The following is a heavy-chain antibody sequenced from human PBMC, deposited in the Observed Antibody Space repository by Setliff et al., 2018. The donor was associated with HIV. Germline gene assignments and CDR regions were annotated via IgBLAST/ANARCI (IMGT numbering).Heavy chain of an antibody. J-gene: IGHJ5*02. CDR2: IIPILGVA. Sequence: GASVKVSCKAPGGTFNTYVISWLRQAPGQGLEWMGGIIPILGVANYAQKFQGRLTITADKSTNTAYMELSSLKSDDTAVYYCARGPEEGDCSGGSCYGNFDPWGQGTLVTVSS. CDR3: ARGPEEGDCSGGSCYGNFDP. D-gene: IGHD2-15*01. CDR1: GGTFNTYV. V-gene: IGHV1-69*10.